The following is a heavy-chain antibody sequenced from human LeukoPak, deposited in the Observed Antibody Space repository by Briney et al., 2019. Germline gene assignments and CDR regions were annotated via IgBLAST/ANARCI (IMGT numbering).Heavy chain of an antibody. CDR2: ISGDGGST. J-gene: IGHJ4*02. CDR1: GFTFDDYA. CDR3: AKDRGRYSGYDYIDC. V-gene: IGHV3-43*02. D-gene: IGHD5-12*01. Sequence: GGSLRLSCAASGFTFDDYAMHWVRQAPGKGLEWVSLISGDGGSTYYADSVKGRFTISRDNSKNSLYLQMNSLRTEDTALYYCAKDRGRYSGYDYIDCWGQGTLVTVSS.